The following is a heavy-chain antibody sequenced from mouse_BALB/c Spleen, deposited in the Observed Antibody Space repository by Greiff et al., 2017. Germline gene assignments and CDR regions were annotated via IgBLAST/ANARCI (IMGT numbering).Heavy chain of an antibody. J-gene: IGHJ2*01. D-gene: IGHD4-1*01. CDR1: GYAFSSYW. V-gene: IGHV1-80*01. CDR3: ARSGTGTRDYFDY. Sequence: VQLQQSGAELVRPGSSVKISCKASGYAFSSYWMNWVKQRPGQGLEWIGQIYPGDGDTNYNGKFKGKATLTADKSSSTAYMQLSSLTSEDSAVYFCARSGTGTRDYFDYWGQGTTLTVSS. CDR2: IYPGDGDT.